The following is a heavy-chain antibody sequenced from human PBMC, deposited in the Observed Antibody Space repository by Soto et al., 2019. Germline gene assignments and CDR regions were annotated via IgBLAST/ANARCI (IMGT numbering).Heavy chain of an antibody. D-gene: IGHD3-10*01. V-gene: IGHV1-2*04. CDR2: INPNSGVT. Sequence: QVQLVQSGAEVKKPGASVRVSCKASGYTFTDYYLYWVRQAPGQGLEWMGWINPNSGVTNYAQKFQGWVTMTRDTSISTAYMELSRLRSDDTAVYSCARWAMVRGRDYYYGLDVWGQGTTVTVSS. CDR1: GYTFTDYY. J-gene: IGHJ6*02. CDR3: ARWAMVRGRDYYYGLDV.